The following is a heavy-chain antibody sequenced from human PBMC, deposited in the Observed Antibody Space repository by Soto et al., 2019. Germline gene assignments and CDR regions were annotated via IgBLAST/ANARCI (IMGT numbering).Heavy chain of an antibody. V-gene: IGHV3-30*18. CDR2: ISYDGSNK. J-gene: IGHJ5*02. CDR3: AKDQSGWNDVGDWFDP. CDR1: GFTFSSYG. Sequence: HPGGSLRLSCAASGFTFSSYGMHWVRQAPGKGLEWVAVISYDGSNKYYADSVKGRFTISRDNSKNTLYLQMNSLRAEDTAVYYCAKDQSGWNDVGDWFDPWGQGTLVTVSS. D-gene: IGHD1-1*01.